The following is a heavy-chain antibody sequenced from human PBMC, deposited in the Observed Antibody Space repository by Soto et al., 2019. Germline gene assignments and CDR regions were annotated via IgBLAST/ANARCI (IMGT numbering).Heavy chain of an antibody. CDR3: GSTNYNPSLKSRVTISVDTSKNQFSLKLSSVTAADTAVYYCARVIKPQVSTPGSASYDFWSGYYDY. CDR1: GFTVSSNY. D-gene: IGHD3-10*01. CDR2: IYSGGST. V-gene: IGHV3-53*04. Sequence: PGGSLRLSCSASGFTVSSNYMSWVRQAPGKGLEWVSVIYSGGSTYYADSVKGRFTISRHNSKNTLYLQMNSLRAEDTAVYYSGSTNYNPSLKSRVTISVDTSKNQFSLKLSSVTAADTAVYYCARVIKPQVSTPGSASYDFWSGYYDYWGQGTLVTVSS. J-gene: IGHJ4*02.